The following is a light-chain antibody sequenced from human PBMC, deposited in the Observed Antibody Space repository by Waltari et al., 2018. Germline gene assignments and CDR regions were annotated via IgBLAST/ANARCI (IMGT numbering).Light chain of an antibody. CDR1: QYIDNN. J-gene: IGKJ4*01. CDR2: GAS. V-gene: IGKV1-39*01. Sequence: DIQMTQSQSSLSASVGNIVTITCRASQYIDNNLNWYQQKPGTAPNLLIYGASSLQSGVPSRFSGSGSGTEFTLTISTLQPEDFATYYCQQSYSTPLTFGGGTKV. CDR3: QQSYSTPLT.